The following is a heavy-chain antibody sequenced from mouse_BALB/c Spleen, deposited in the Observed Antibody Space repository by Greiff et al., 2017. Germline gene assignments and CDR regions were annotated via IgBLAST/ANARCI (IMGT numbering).Heavy chain of an antibody. CDR3: TRKDTTVVAPFDY. V-gene: IGHV1-15*01. CDR1: GYTFTDYE. J-gene: IGHJ2*01. Sequence: QVQLKQSGAELVRPGASVTLSCKASGYTFTDYEMHWVKQTPVHGLEWIGAIDPETGGTAYNQKFKGKATLTADKSSSTAYMELRSLTSEDSAVYYCTRKDTTVVAPFDYWGQGTTLTVSS. D-gene: IGHD1-1*01. CDR2: IDPETGGT.